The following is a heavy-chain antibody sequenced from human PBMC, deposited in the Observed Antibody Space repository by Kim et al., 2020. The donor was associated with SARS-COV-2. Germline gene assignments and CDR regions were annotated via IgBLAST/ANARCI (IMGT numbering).Heavy chain of an antibody. D-gene: IGHD2-8*02. J-gene: IGHJ6*03. CDR2: INHSGST. V-gene: IGHV4-34*01. Sequence: SETLSLTCAVYGGSFSGCYWSWIRQPPGKGLEWIGEINHSGSTNYNPSLKSRVTISVDTSKNQFSLKLSSVTAADTAVYYCARGTDGLGDIVLVVWSYYYYMDVWGKGTTVTVSS. CDR3: ARGTDGLGDIVLVVWSYYYYMDV. CDR1: GGSFSGCY.